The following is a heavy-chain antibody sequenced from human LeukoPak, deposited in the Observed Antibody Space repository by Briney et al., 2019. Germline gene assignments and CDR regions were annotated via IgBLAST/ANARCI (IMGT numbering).Heavy chain of an antibody. CDR2: INSGSTYT. J-gene: IGHJ4*02. CDR3: ARSLTTLTYEGY. D-gene: IGHD1-1*01. V-gene: IGHV3-21*01. Sequence: PGGSLRLSCAASGFTFSSYMMNWVRPAPGKGLEWVSSINSGSTYTYYTESVKGRFTVSRDNAKNSLFLQMNSLRAEDTAIYYCARSLTTLTYEGYWGQGTLVTVSS. CDR1: GFTFSSYM.